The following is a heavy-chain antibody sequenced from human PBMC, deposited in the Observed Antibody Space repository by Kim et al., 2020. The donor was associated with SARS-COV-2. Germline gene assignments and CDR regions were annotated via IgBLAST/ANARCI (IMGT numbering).Heavy chain of an antibody. V-gene: IGHV3-53*01. Sequence: GGDTYYADSVKGRFTISRDKSKNTVYLQMNSLGVEDTAVYYCARGDTAIDYWGQGTLVTVSS. CDR2: GGDT. J-gene: IGHJ4*02. D-gene: IGHD5-18*01. CDR3: ARGDTAIDY.